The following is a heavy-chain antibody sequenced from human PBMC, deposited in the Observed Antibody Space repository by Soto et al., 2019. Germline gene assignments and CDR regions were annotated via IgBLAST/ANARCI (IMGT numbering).Heavy chain of an antibody. V-gene: IGHV3-30*18. D-gene: IGHD3-3*01. J-gene: IGHJ4*02. CDR1: GFSFSSYG. CDR3: AKALRLLRSIYYFDY. CDR2: ISYDGSNK. Sequence: QPGGSLRLSCAASGFSFSSYGMHWVRQAPGKGLEWVAVISYDGSNKYYADAVKGRFTISRDNFKNTLYLQMNSLRAEDAAVFYCAKALRLLRSIYYFDYWGQGTLVTVSS.